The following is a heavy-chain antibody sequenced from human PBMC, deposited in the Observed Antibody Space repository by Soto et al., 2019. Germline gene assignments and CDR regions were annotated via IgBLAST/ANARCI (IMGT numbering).Heavy chain of an antibody. V-gene: IGHV1-69*08. J-gene: IGHJ4*02. CDR2: IIPILGIA. Sequence: QVQLVQSGAEVKKPGSSVKVSCKASGGTFSSYTISWVRQAPGQGLEWMGRIIPILGIANYAQKFQGRVTXTXDXHTSTAYMELSSLRSEDTAVYYCARDSGDGYNSVDYWGQGTLVTVSS. CDR3: ARDSGDGYNSVDY. D-gene: IGHD5-12*01. CDR1: GGTFSSYT.